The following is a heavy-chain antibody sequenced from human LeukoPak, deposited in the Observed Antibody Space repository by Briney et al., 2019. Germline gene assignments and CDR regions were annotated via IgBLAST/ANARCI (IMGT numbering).Heavy chain of an antibody. J-gene: IGHJ4*02. CDR3: ARGSSYYDSSGYYSEDY. V-gene: IGHV3-48*03. D-gene: IGHD3-22*01. CDR1: GFTFSSYE. Sequence: PGGSLRLSXAASGFTFSSYEMNWVSQPPGKGLEWVSYISSSGSTIYYADSVKGRFTISRDNAKNSLYLQMNSLRAEDTAVYYCARGSSYYDSSGYYSEDYWGQGTLVTVSS. CDR2: ISSSGSTI.